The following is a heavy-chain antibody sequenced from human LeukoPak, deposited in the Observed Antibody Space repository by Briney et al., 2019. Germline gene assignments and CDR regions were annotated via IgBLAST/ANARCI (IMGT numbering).Heavy chain of an antibody. J-gene: IGHJ4*02. Sequence: VASVKVSCKASGGTFSSYSMNWVRQAPGKGLEWDSSISSSSSYIYYADSVKGRFTISRDNAKNSLYLQMNSLRAEDTAVYYCARDMGYYDSSGSFDYWGQGTLVTVSS. CDR1: GGTFSSYS. CDR3: ARDMGYYDSSGSFDY. D-gene: IGHD3-22*01. V-gene: IGHV3-21*01. CDR2: ISSSSSYI.